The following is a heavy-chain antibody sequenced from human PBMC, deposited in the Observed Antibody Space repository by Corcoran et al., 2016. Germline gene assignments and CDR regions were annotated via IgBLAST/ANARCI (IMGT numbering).Heavy chain of an antibody. CDR2: IIPIFGTA. D-gene: IGHD3-16*01. CDR3: ARDRHRLYGRKGDYYYGMDV. J-gene: IGHJ6*02. CDR1: GGTFSSYA. V-gene: IGHV1-69*01. Sequence: QVQLVQSGAEVKKPGSSVKVSCKASGGTFSSYAISWVRQAPGQGLEWMGGIIPIFGTANYAQKFQGRVTITADESTSTAYMELSSLSSEDTAVYYCARDRHRLYGRKGDYYYGMDVWGQGTTVTVSS.